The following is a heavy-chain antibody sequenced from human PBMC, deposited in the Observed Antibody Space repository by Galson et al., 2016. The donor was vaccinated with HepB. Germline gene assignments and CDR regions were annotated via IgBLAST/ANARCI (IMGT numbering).Heavy chain of an antibody. CDR2: IRGTGVTT. V-gene: IGHV3-23*01. CDR1: GFTFSDYA. Sequence: SLRLSCAASGFTFSDYAMSWVRQAPGKGLQWVSTIRGTGVTTHYADSVKGRFTISRDNSNNTLYLQVNSLRAEDTALYFCARYSDSWAPFDYWGQGSLVTVSS. CDR3: ARYSDSWAPFDY. D-gene: IGHD6-13*01. J-gene: IGHJ4*02.